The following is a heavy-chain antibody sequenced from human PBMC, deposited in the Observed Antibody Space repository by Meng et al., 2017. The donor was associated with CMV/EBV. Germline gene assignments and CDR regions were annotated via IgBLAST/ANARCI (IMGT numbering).Heavy chain of an antibody. Sequence: CTGYYMHWVRQAPGQGLEWMGWINPNSGGTNYAQKFQGKVTMTRDTSISTAYMELSRLRSDDTAVYYCARALGLGWLDTGGDAFDIWGQGTMVTVSS. V-gene: IGHV1-2*02. CDR3: ARALGLGWLDTGGDAFDI. CDR1: CTGYY. J-gene: IGHJ3*02. CDR2: INPNSGGT. D-gene: IGHD6-19*01.